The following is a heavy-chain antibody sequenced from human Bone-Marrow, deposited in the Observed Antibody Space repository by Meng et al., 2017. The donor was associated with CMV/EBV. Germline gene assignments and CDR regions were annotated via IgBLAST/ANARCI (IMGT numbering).Heavy chain of an antibody. Sequence: GGSLRLSCAASGFTFSSYEMNWVRQAPGKGLEWVSYISSSGSTIYYADSVKGRFTISRDNSKNTLYLQMNSLRAEDTAVYYCAKSMVRGVNEFDYWGQGTLVTVSS. CDR2: ISSSGSTI. J-gene: IGHJ4*02. V-gene: IGHV3-48*03. D-gene: IGHD3-10*01. CDR1: GFTFSSYE. CDR3: AKSMVRGVNEFDY.